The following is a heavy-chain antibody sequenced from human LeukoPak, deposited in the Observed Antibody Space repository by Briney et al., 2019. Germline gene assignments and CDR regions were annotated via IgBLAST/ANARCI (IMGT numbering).Heavy chain of an antibody. D-gene: IGHD6-19*01. CDR1: GYTFSSFD. CDR3: TRGSSGRRDN. V-gene: IGHV1-8*01. J-gene: IGHJ4*02. CDR2: MNPNTGNT. Sequence: ASVKGSCKASGYTFSSFDINWVRQATGQGLEWMGWMNPNTGNTGYAQKLQGRFTITRDISIGTAYMELSNLTSEDTAIYYCTRGSSGRRDNWGQGTLVTVSA.